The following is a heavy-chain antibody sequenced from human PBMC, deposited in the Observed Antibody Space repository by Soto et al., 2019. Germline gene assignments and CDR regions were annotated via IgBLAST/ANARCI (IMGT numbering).Heavy chain of an antibody. CDR1: GFTFSSYA. V-gene: IGHV3-23*01. CDR2: ISGSGGST. Sequence: GGSLRLSCAASGFTFSSYAMSWVRQAPGRGLEWVSAISGSGGSTYYADSVKGRFTISRDNSKNTLYLQMNSLRAEDTAVYYCANYLDTAMVTRVAFDIWGQGTMVTVSS. J-gene: IGHJ3*02. D-gene: IGHD5-18*01. CDR3: ANYLDTAMVTRVAFDI.